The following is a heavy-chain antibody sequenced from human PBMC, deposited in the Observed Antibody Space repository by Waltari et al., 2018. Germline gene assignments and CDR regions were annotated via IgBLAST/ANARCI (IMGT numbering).Heavy chain of an antibody. V-gene: IGHV4-59*01. Sequence: QVQLQESGPSLLKPSETLYLICTVSGGSISGFSWSWVRQPPGKGLDWICYIYYTGSTNFNPPLKSRVTMSVDTSKNQFSLKLSSVTAADTAFYYCARGGGGDWEWFDPWGQGTLVTVSS. CDR3: ARGGGGDWEWFDP. J-gene: IGHJ5*02. D-gene: IGHD2-21*02. CDR2: IYYTGST. CDR1: GGSISGFS.